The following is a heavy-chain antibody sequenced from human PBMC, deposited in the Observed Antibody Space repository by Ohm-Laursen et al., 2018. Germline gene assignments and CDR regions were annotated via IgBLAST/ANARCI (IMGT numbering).Heavy chain of an antibody. Sequence: GTLSLTCTVSGGSISSYYWTWIRQPAGKGLEWIGYIFYTGTTNYNPSLKSRVTISVDTSKNQFSLSLTSVTAADTAVYYCARPNWNDAGTFDSWGQGTLVTVSS. CDR3: ARPNWNDAGTFDS. J-gene: IGHJ4*02. CDR2: IFYTGTT. D-gene: IGHD1-20*01. CDR1: GGSISSYY. V-gene: IGHV4-59*01.